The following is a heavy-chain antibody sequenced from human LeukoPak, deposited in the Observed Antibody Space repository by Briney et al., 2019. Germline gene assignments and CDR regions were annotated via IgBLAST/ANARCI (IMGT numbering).Heavy chain of an antibody. CDR1: EFTFSSYT. CDR2: ISSSSYYI. CDR3: ARRAGAYSHPYDY. D-gene: IGHD4/OR15-4a*01. V-gene: IGHV3-21*04. J-gene: IGHJ4*02. Sequence: GGSLRLSCAASEFTFSSYTMNWVRQAPGKGLEWVSSISSSSYYIYYADSVKGRFTISRDNSKNTLYLQMNSLRVEDTAVYYCARRAGAYSHPYDYWGQGTLVTVSS.